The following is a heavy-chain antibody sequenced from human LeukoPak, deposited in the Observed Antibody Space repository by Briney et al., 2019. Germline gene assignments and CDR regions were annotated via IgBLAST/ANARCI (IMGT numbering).Heavy chain of an antibody. CDR3: AKEDYVSLDP. CDR1: GFTFSSYA. D-gene: IGHD3-10*02. J-gene: IGHJ5*02. V-gene: IGHV3-23*01. Sequence: GGSPRLSRVGSGFTFSSYAISWVRQAPGKGLEWVSTLSGGGATANNADSVKGRFTISRDNSKNTVYLQMNSLRAEDTAVYYCAKEDYVSLDPWGQGTLVTVSA. CDR2: LSGGGATA.